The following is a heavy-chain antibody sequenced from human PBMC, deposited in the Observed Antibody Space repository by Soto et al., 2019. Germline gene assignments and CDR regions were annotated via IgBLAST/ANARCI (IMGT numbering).Heavy chain of an antibody. D-gene: IGHD4-17*01. Sequence: PGGSLRLSCAASGFTFSRYSMNWVRQAPGKGLEWVSYISGGSTTIYYADSVKGRFTISRDNAKNSLYLQMNSLRDEDTAVYYCAREDGDYGLDYYYGMDVWGQGTTVTVS. CDR2: ISGGSTTI. V-gene: IGHV3-48*02. CDR3: AREDGDYGLDYYYGMDV. J-gene: IGHJ6*02. CDR1: GFTFSRYS.